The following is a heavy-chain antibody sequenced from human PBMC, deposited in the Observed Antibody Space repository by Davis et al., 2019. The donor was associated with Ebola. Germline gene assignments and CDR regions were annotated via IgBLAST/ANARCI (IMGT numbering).Heavy chain of an antibody. CDR3: ASLRLLWFGELLYDYYYGMDV. CDR1: GGSFSGYY. V-gene: IGHV4-34*01. Sequence: SETLSLTCAVYGGSFSGYYWSWIRQPPGKGLEWIGEINHSGSTNYNPSLKSRVTISVDTSKNQFSLNLKSVTAADTAVYYCASLRLLWFGELLYDYYYGMDVWGKGTTVTVSS. CDR2: INHSGST. J-gene: IGHJ6*04. D-gene: IGHD3-10*01.